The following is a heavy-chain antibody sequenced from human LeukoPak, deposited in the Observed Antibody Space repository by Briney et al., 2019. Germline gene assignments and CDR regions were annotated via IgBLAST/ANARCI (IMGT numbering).Heavy chain of an antibody. Sequence: SETLSLTCTVSGGSISSYYWSWIRQPPGKGLEWIGYTYTSGSTNYNPSLKSRVTISVDTSKNQFSLKLSSVTAADTAVYYCARHEQGSGAFDIWGQGTMVTVSS. CDR1: GGSISSYY. J-gene: IGHJ3*02. D-gene: IGHD1/OR15-1a*01. V-gene: IGHV4-4*09. CDR3: ARHEQGSGAFDI. CDR2: TYTSGST.